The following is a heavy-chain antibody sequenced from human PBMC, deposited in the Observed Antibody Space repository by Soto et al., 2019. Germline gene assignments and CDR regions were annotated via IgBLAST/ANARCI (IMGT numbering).Heavy chain of an antibody. V-gene: IGHV4-4*09. J-gene: IGHJ5*02. CDR3: ARPFSITTVDWFDP. Sequence: SETLSLTCRVSGGSISNDYWTWIRQPPGKGLEWIGYIYKGGSINYNPSLKSRVTISVDTSKNQFSLKLSSVTAADTAVYYCARPFSITTVDWFDPWGQGTLVTVSS. D-gene: IGHD4-17*01. CDR2: IYKGGSI. CDR1: GGSISNDY.